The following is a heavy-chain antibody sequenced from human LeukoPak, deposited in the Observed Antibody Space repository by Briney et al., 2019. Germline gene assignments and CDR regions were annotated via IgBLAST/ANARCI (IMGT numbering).Heavy chain of an antibody. CDR2: ISYDGSNK. CDR1: GFTFSSYA. J-gene: IGHJ6*02. CDR3: ARVVDHYGDYHYYYGMDV. Sequence: GGSLRLSCAASGFTFSSYAMHWVRQAPGKGLEWVAVISYDGSNKYYADSVKGRFTISRDNSKNTLYLQMNSLRAEDTAVYYCARVVDHYGDYHYYYGMDVWGQGTTVTVSS. V-gene: IGHV3-30-3*01. D-gene: IGHD4-17*01.